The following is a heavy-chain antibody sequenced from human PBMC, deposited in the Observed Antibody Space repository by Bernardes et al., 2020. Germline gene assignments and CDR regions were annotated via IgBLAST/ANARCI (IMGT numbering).Heavy chain of an antibody. CDR1: GISVSKNY. D-gene: IGHD3-16*01. CDR3: ARPHSYDEKYAFDI. CDR2: IDGGDRT. V-gene: IGHV3-53*01. J-gene: IGHJ3*02. Sequence: GGSLRLSCAVSGISVSKNYMSWVRQAPGKGLEWVSVIDGGDRTNYADSVKGRFIISRDNSKSTLFLQMNSLRAEDTAVYYCARPHSYDEKYAFDIWGQGTMVTVSS.